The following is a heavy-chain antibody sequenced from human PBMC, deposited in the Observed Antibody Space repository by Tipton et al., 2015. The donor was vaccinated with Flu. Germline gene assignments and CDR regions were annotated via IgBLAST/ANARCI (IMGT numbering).Heavy chain of an antibody. CDR1: GFIFSSYE. D-gene: IGHD6-13*01. CDR2: ISSSGNTI. J-gene: IGHJ5*02. V-gene: IGHV3-48*03. Sequence: GSLRLSCAASGFIFSSYEINWVRQAPGKGLEWVSYISSSGNTISYADSVRGRFIISRDNAKNSLYLQMNSLRSEDTAVYYCARAWAAAGSAWGQGTLVTVSS. CDR3: ARAWAAAGSA.